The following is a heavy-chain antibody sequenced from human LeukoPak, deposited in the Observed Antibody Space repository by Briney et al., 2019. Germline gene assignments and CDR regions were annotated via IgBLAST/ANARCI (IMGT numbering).Heavy chain of an antibody. Sequence: TSETLSLTCTVSGGSISSCSYYWSWIRQPAGKGLEWIGRIYTSGSTNYNPSLKSRVTISVDTSKNQFSLKLSSVTAADTAVYYCARSAVGATPYYYYGMDVWGQGTTVTVSS. D-gene: IGHD1-26*01. V-gene: IGHV4-61*02. J-gene: IGHJ6*02. CDR3: ARSAVGATPYYYYGMDV. CDR1: GGSISSCSYY. CDR2: IYTSGST.